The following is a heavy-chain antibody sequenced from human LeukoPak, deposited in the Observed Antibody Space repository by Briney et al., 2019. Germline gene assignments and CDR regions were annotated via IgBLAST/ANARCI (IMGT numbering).Heavy chain of an antibody. V-gene: IGHV4-39*06. D-gene: IGHD5-18*01. CDR2: IYYSGST. J-gene: IGHJ4*02. CDR3: ARGLEYSYRRDFDY. CDR1: GGSISSSSYY. Sequence: SETLCLTCTVSGGSISSSSYYWGWIRQPPGKGLEWIGSIYYSGSTYYNPSLKSRVTISVDTSKNQFPLKLSSVTAADTAVYYCARGLEYSYRRDFDYWGQGTLVTVSS.